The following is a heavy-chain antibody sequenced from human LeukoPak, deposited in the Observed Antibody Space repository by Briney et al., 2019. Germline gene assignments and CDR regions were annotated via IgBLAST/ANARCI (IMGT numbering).Heavy chain of an antibody. Sequence: SETLSLTCTVSGGSISSYCWSWIRQPAGKGLEWIGRIYTSGSTNYNPSLKSRVTISVDTSKNQFSLKLSSVTAADTAVYYCARLTGYYDSSGYLIPWYFDLWGRGTLVTVSS. CDR2: IYTSGST. D-gene: IGHD3-22*01. CDR1: GGSISSYC. V-gene: IGHV4-4*07. CDR3: ARLTGYYDSSGYLIPWYFDL. J-gene: IGHJ2*01.